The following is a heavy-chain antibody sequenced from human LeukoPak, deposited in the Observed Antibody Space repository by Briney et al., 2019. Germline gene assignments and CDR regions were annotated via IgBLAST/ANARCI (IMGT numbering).Heavy chain of an antibody. V-gene: IGHV1-18*01. J-gene: IGHJ1*01. CDR1: GYTLTSFS. CDR3: VRGDCSGVSCYLPEYFRH. Sequence: ASVKVSCKASGYTLTSFSISWVRQAPGHGLEWMGWISAYNGYKDYAQKLQGRVTMTTETSTNTAYMELRSLRSDDTAVYYCVRGDCSGVSCYLPEYFRHWGQGTRVTVSS. CDR2: ISAYNGYK. D-gene: IGHD2-15*01.